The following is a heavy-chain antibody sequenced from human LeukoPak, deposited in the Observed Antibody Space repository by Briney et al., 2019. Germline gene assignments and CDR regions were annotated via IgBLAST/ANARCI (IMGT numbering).Heavy chain of an antibody. V-gene: IGHV1-18*01. CDR2: ISAYNGNT. J-gene: IGHJ4*02. D-gene: IGHD3-3*01. CDR3: AISPDYDFWSGYPDY. Sequence: GASVKVSCKASGYTFTSYGISWVRQAPGQGLEWMGWISAYNGNTNYAQKLQGRVTMTTDTSTSTAYMELRSLRSEDTAVYYCAISPDYDFWSGYPDYWGQGTLVTVSS. CDR1: GYTFTSYG.